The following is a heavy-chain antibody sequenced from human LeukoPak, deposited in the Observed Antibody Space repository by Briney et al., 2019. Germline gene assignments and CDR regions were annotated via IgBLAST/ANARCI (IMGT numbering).Heavy chain of an antibody. V-gene: IGHV5-51*01. CDR3: ARTNHYDSSGYYSGLGAFDI. CDR1: GYSFTSYW. J-gene: IGHJ3*02. CDR2: IYPGDSDT. Sequence: GESLNTSCKGSGYSFTSYWIGWVRQMPGKGLEWMGIIYPGDSDTRYSPSFHGQVTISADKSISTAYLQWSSLKASDTAMYYCARTNHYDSSGYYSGLGAFDIWGQGTMVTVSS. D-gene: IGHD3-22*01.